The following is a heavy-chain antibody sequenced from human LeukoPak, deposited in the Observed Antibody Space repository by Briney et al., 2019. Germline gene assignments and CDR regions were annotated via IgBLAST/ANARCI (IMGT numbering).Heavy chain of an antibody. CDR3: ARALVLNSPPYRGGWWRWVDG. Sequence: SQTLPLTRTVSVGSLSRGGHHWSWIRHHPGKGLERFGHIYYSGSTFYTPSVMSRVTISVATSKNQLSLTLSSVTAAGTAVYSCARALVLNSPPYRGGWWRWVDGCGQGSLVTV. D-gene: IGHD6-13*01. CDR1: VGSLSRGGHH. V-gene: IGHV4-31*03. CDR2: IYYSGST. J-gene: IGHJ4*02.